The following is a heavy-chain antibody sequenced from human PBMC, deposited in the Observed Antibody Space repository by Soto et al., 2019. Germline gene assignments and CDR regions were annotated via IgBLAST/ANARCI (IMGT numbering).Heavy chain of an antibody. J-gene: IGHJ3*02. Sequence: GGSLRLSCAASGFTFSTYSMNWVRQAPGKGLEWVSYISSSSSTIFYTDSVKGRFTVSRDNAKNSLYLQMNSLRAEDTAVYYCARDHQYAFDIWGQGTMVTVSS. CDR3: ARDHQYAFDI. V-gene: IGHV3-48*01. D-gene: IGHD2-2*01. CDR1: GFTFSTYS. CDR2: ISSSSSTI.